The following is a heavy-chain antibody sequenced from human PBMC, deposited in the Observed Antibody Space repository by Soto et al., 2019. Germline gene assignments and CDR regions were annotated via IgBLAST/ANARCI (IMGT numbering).Heavy chain of an antibody. J-gene: IGHJ6*02. CDR3: ARDIRFGLRSSMDA. Sequence: PSETLSLTCTVSGGSISSGGYYWSWIRQHPGKGLEWIGYIYYSGSTYYNPSLKSRVTISVDTSKNQFSLKLSSVTAADTAVYYCARDIRFGLRSSMDAWGQGTTVTVSS. CDR2: IYYSGST. CDR1: GGSISSGGYY. D-gene: IGHD3-10*01. V-gene: IGHV4-31*03.